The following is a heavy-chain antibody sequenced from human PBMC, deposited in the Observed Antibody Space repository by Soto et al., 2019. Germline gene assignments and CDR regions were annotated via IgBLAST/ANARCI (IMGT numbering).Heavy chain of an antibody. V-gene: IGHV3-33*01. CDR3: ARDLVAYCGGDCYSIGCDI. CDR1: GFTFSNYV. J-gene: IGHJ3*02. Sequence: GGSLRLSCAASGFTFSNYVLQWVRQAPGEGLEWVANIWYDGGNKYYVDSVKGRFTISRDNSKNTLYLQMDSLRAEVTAVYYCARDLVAYCGGDCYSIGCDIWGQGTMVTVSS. D-gene: IGHD2-21*02. CDR2: IWYDGGNK.